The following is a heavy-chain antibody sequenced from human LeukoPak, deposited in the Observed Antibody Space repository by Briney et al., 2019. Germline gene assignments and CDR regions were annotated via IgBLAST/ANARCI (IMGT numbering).Heavy chain of an antibody. D-gene: IGHD3-10*01. CDR2: IKQDGSEK. CDR1: GFTFSSYW. J-gene: IGHJ4*02. V-gene: IGHV3-7*03. CDR3: AARSSGSHFDY. Sequence: QPGGSLRLSCAASGFTFSSYWMSWVRQAPGKGLEWVANIKQDGSEKYYVDSVKGRFTISRDNAKNSLYQQMNSLRVEDTALYYCAARSSGSHFDYWGQGTLVTVSS.